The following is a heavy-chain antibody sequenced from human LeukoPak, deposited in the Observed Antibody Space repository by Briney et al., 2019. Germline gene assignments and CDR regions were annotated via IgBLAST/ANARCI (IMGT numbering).Heavy chain of an antibody. D-gene: IGHD3-10*01. CDR2: INHSGST. V-gene: IGHV4-34*01. CDR3: ARGVWGYGSGSYQPPYFDY. CDR1: GGSFSGYY. J-gene: IGHJ4*02. Sequence: SETLSLTCAVYGGSFSGYYWSWILQPPGKGLEWIGEINHSGSTNYNPSLKSRVTISVDTSKNQFSLKLSSVTAADTAVYYCARGVWGYGSGSYQPPYFDYWGQGTLVTVSS.